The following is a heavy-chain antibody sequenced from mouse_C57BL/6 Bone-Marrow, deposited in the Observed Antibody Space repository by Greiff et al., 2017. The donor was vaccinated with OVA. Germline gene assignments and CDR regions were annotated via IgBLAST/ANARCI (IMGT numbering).Heavy chain of an antibody. CDR1: GFNIKDDY. CDR2: IDPENGDT. D-gene: IGHD1-1*01. Sequence: VQLQQSGAELVRPGASVKLSCTASGFNIKDDYMHWVKQRPEQGLEWIGWIDPENGDTEYASKFQGKATITADTSSNTAYLQLSSLTSEVTAVYYCTTTVVARGFDYWGQGTTLTVSS. V-gene: IGHV14-4*01. CDR3: TTTVVARGFDY. J-gene: IGHJ2*01.